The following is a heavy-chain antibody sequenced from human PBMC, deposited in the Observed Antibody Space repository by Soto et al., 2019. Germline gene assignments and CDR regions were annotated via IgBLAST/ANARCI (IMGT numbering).Heavy chain of an antibody. V-gene: IGHV3-30-3*01. CDR1: GFTFSSYA. CDR3: ARGFVVRGQFDY. D-gene: IGHD2-15*01. J-gene: IGHJ4*02. CDR2: ISYDGSNK. Sequence: QVQLVESGGGVVQPGRSLRLSCAASGFTFSSYAMHWVRQAPGKGLEWVAVISYDGSNKYYADSVKGRFTISRDNSKNTLYRQMNSLRAEDTAVYYCARGFVVRGQFDYWGQGTLVTVSS.